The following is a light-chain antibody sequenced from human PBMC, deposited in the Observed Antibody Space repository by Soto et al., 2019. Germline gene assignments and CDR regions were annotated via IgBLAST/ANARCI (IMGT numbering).Light chain of an antibody. CDR1: QSVSSN. J-gene: IGKJ5*01. CDR2: GAS. CDR3: QQYTGPPTT. V-gene: IGKV3-15*01. Sequence: IGMTQSRASLSVSPRERATHYCRASQSVSSNLAWYQQKPGQAPRLLIYGASTRATGIPARFSGSGSGTDFTLTITRLEPEDSAVYFCQQYTGPPTTFGQGTRLEIK.